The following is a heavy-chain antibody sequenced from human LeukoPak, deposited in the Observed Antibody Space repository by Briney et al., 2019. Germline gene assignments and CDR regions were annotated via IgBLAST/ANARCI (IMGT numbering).Heavy chain of an antibody. V-gene: IGHV4-34*01. D-gene: IGHD3-22*01. J-gene: IGHJ5*02. CDR2: INHSGST. CDR1: GGSFSGYY. CDR3: ARGGYDSSGYYYGRFYWFDP. Sequence: SETLSLTCAVYGGSFSGYYWSWIRQPPGKGLEWIGEINHSGSTNYNPSLRSRVTISVDTSKNQFSLKLSSVTAADTAVYYCARGGYDSSGYYYGRFYWFDPWGQGTLVTVSS.